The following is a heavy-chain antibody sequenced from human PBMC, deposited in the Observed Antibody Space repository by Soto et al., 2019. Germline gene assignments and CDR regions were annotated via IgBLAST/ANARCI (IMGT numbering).Heavy chain of an antibody. D-gene: IGHD6-6*01. CDR2: IIPSLGTT. Sequence: SVKVSCKASGGTFSSYGISWVRQAPGQGLEWMGRIIPSLGTTNYAQNFQDRLTVTADTSTNTAFMELSSLRSDDTAVYYCAREGYTSSSIHSFLDSWGQGTLVTVSS. V-gene: IGHV1-69*10. CDR1: GGTFSSYG. CDR3: AREGYTSSSIHSFLDS. J-gene: IGHJ4*02.